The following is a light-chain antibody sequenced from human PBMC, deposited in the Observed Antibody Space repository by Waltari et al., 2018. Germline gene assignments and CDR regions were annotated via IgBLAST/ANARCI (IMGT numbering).Light chain of an antibody. Sequence: DIQMTPSASSLSASVGDRVTITCRASRNISTYLNWETQNPWTAPKLLMYSESTLQSGVPSRFRGSGSGTDFTLSIRCLQSEDFATYYCQQSYSTPRTFGQGTKVEIK. V-gene: IGKV1-39*01. CDR1: RNISTY. CDR2: SES. J-gene: IGKJ1*01. CDR3: QQSYSTPRT.